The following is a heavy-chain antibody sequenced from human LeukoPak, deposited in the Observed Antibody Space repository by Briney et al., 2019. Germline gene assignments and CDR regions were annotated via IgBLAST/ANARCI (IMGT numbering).Heavy chain of an antibody. J-gene: IGHJ5*02. V-gene: IGHV1-2*02. CDR3: ARDPGSSKSLDP. CDR1: GYTFSGYY. Sequence: ASVKVSCKASGYTFSGYYMHWVRQAPGQGLEWMGWINPNSGDTNFAQKFQGRVTMTRDTSISTAYMELSRLTCDDTAVYFCARDPGSSKSLDPWGQGTLVTVSS. CDR2: INPNSGDT. D-gene: IGHD6-13*01.